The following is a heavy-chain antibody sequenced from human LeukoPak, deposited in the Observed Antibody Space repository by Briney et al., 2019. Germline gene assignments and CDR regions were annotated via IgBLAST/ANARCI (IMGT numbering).Heavy chain of an antibody. Sequence: GGSLRLSCAASGFTFRNYWMHWVRQAPGKGLEWVSAISGSGGSTYYADSVKGRFTISRDNSKNTLYLQMNSLRAEDTAVYYCAKEGRIVVVPAAIPTLDYWGQGTLVTVSS. J-gene: IGHJ4*02. CDR1: GFTFRNYW. CDR2: ISGSGGST. V-gene: IGHV3-23*01. CDR3: AKEGRIVVVPAAIPTLDY. D-gene: IGHD2-2*01.